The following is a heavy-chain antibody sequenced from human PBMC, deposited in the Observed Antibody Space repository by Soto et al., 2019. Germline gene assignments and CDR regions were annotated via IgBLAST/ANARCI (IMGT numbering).Heavy chain of an antibody. CDR1: GFTFSSYA. D-gene: IGHD2-15*01. V-gene: IGHV1-69*01. CDR2: IIPIFGTA. CDR3: ARDRGYCSGGSCYPPVWFDP. Sequence: QVQLVESGGGVVQPGRSLRLSCAASGFTFSSYAISWVRQAPGQGLEWMGGIIPIFGTANYAQKFQGRVTITADESTSTAYMELSSLRSEDTAVYYCARDRGYCSGGSCYPPVWFDPWGQGTLVTVSS. J-gene: IGHJ5*02.